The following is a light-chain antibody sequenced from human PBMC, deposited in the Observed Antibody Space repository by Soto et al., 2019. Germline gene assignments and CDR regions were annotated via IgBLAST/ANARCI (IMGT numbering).Light chain of an antibody. CDR2: GAS. J-gene: IGKJ1*01. V-gene: IGKV3-15*01. CDR3: QQYNNWPTWT. CDR1: QGISSW. Sequence: MTQSPSSVSASVGDRVTITCRASQGISSWLAWYQQKPGQAPRLLIYGASTRATGIPARFSGSGSGTEFTLTISSLQSEDFAVYYCQQYNNWPTWTFGQGTKVDI.